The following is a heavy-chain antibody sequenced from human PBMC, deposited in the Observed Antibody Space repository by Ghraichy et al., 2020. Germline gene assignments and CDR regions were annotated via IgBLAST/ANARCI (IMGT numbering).Heavy chain of an antibody. J-gene: IGHJ4*02. Sequence: GGSLRLSCAASGFTFSSYAMSWVRQAPGKGLEWVSAISGSGGSTYYADSVKGRFTISRDNSKNTLYLQMNSLRAEDTAVYYCAKAPKPYCSGGSCYSSPTDWGQGTLVTVSS. V-gene: IGHV3-23*01. CDR1: GFTFSSYA. CDR3: AKAPKPYCSGGSCYSSPTD. CDR2: ISGSGGST. D-gene: IGHD2-15*01.